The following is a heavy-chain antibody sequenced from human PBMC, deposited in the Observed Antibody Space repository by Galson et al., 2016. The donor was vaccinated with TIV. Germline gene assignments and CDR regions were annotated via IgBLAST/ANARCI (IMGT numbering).Heavy chain of an antibody. CDR2: LWHDGKKK. J-gene: IGHJ4*02. V-gene: IGHV3-33*01. Sequence: SLRLSCAASGFSLSDYGMHWVRQAPGKGLEWVAVLWHDGKKKYYADSVNGRFTNSRDSSNNMLYLQMNSLRAEDTALYYCARDAFLGSPDYFDFWGQGTLVTVSS. CDR3: ARDAFLGSPDYFDF. CDR1: GFSLSDYG. D-gene: IGHD3-3*02.